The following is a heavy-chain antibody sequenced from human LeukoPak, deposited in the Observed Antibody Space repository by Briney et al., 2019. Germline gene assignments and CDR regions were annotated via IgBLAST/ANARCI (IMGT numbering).Heavy chain of an antibody. CDR3: AKDTSFARYCALGVCSAFDY. Sequence: GGSLRLSRAVSGFTFSSYAMSGVRQAPGKGLEWVSAISDTGATTYDADSVKGRFTISRDNSRSTLYLQMNSLRAEDTALYYCAKDTSFARYCALGVCSAFDYWGQGTLVTVSS. CDR1: GFTFSSYA. V-gene: IGHV3-23*01. CDR2: ISDTGATT. D-gene: IGHD2-8*01. J-gene: IGHJ4*02.